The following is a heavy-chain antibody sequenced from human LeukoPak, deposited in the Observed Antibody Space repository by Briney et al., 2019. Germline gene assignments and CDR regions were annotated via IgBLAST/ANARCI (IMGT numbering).Heavy chain of an antibody. V-gene: IGHV3-30*04. CDR2: ISYDGSDK. D-gene: IGHD6-19*01. CDR3: ARAVYRSGGYYFDY. Sequence: PGGSLRLSCAASGFTFSSYAMQWVRQAPGKGLEWVAVISYDGSDKNYADSVKGRFTISRDNSKNTLYLQMNSLRADDTAVYYCARAVYRSGGYYFDYWGQGILVTVSS. J-gene: IGHJ4*02. CDR1: GFTFSSYA.